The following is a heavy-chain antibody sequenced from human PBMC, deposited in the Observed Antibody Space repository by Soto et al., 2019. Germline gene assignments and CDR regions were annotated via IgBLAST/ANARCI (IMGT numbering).Heavy chain of an antibody. J-gene: IGHJ4*02. V-gene: IGHV3-48*03. Sequence: EVQLVESGGGVVRPGGSLRLSCAASGFSFSDYEMNWVRQAPGKGLEWVSYSSRSGSTIEYADSVKGRFTISRDYAKTSLYLQMNSLRVEDTAVYYCAIGYYSKKFDYWGQGTLVSVSS. CDR2: SSRSGSTI. CDR3: AIGYYSKKFDY. D-gene: IGHD3-22*01. CDR1: GFSFSDYE.